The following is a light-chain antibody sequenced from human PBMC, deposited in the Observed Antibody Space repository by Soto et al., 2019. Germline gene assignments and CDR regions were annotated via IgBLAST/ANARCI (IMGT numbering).Light chain of an antibody. V-gene: IGLV2-23*01. J-gene: IGLJ2*01. CDR1: SNDVGTYNL. Sequence: QSALTQPASVSGSPGQSITISCTGISNDVGTYNLVSWYQHHPGKAPKLIIYEASKRPSGVPNRFSGSKSGNKASLTISGLHAEDEADYYCCSYGRSVVFGGGTKLTVL. CDR3: CSYGRSVV. CDR2: EAS.